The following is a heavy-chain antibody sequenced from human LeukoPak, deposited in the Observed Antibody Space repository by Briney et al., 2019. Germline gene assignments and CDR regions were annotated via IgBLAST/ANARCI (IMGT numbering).Heavy chain of an antibody. J-gene: IGHJ3*02. V-gene: IGHV4-39*07. CDR2: IYYSGST. Sequence: SETLSLTCTVSGGSISSSSYYWGWIRQPPGKGLEWIGSIYYSGSTYYNPSLKSRVTISVDTSKNQFSLKLSSVTAADTAVYYCARDTVDAFDIWGQGTMVTVSS. CDR1: GGSISSSSYY. CDR3: ARDTVDAFDI.